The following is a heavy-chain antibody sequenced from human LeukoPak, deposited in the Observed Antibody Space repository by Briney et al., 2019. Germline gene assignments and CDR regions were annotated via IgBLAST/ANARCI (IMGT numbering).Heavy chain of an antibody. D-gene: IGHD4-17*01. J-gene: IGHJ4*02. CDR2: ISWNSGTI. Sequence: GRSLRLSWAASGFTFDDYAMHWVRQALGKGLEWVSGISWNSGTIGYADSVKGRFTISRDNAKNSLYLQMNSLRGDDTALYYCAKSSRRYHGESPFHHWGQGTLVTVSS. V-gene: IGHV3-9*01. CDR3: AKSSRRYHGESPFHH. CDR1: GFTFDDYA.